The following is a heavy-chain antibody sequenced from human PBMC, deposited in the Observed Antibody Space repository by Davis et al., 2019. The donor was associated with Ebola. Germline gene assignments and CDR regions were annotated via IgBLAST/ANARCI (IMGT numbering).Heavy chain of an antibody. CDR3: SRFGDGAY. V-gene: IGHV4-59*11. CDR2: ISGSGRT. D-gene: IGHD2-21*02. Sequence: PSETLSLTCTVSDASISGHYWNWFRQPPGKGLEWIGFISGSGRTSYNPSLMGRVTISVHASRTQFSLSLRSVTAADTAMYFCSRFGDGAYWGQGTLVTVSS. J-gene: IGHJ4*02. CDR1: DASISGHY.